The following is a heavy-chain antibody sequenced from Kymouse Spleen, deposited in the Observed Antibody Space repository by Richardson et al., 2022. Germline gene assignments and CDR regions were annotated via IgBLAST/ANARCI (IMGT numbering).Heavy chain of an antibody. J-gene: IGHJ4*02. V-gene: IGHV4-34*01. CDR1: GGSFSGYY. Sequence: QVQLQQWGAGLLKPSETLSLTCAVYGGSFSGYYWSWIRQPPGKGLEWIGEINHSGSTNYNPSLKSRVTISVDTSKNQFSLKLSSVTAADTAVYYCARGPYGSGRSYYFDYWGQGTLVTVSS. CDR3: ARGPYGSGRSYYFDY. CDR2: INHSGST. D-gene: IGHD3-10*01.